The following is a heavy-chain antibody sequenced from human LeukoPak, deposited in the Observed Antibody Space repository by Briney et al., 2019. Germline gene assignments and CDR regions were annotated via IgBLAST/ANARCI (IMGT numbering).Heavy chain of an antibody. CDR2: INPNSGGT. D-gene: IGHD3-16*02. Sequence: ASVKVSCKASGYTFTGYYMHWVRQAPGQGLEWMGWINPNSGGTNYAQKFQGRVTMTRDTSISTAYMELSRLRSDDTAVYYCARNYDYVWGSYRYFAFDIWGQGTLVTVSS. J-gene: IGHJ4*02. V-gene: IGHV1-2*02. CDR3: ARNYDYVWGSYRYFAFDI. CDR1: GYTFTGYY.